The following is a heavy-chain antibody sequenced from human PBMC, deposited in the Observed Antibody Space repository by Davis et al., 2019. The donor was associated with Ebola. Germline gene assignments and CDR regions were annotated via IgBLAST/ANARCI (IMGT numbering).Heavy chain of an antibody. J-gene: IGHJ4*02. V-gene: IGHV2-26*03. CDR3: ARVRGSSSWYGYYFDY. Sequence: ETLSLTCTISGGSISNYYWTWIRQPPGKALEWLAHIFSNDEKSYSTSLKSRLTISKDTSKSQVVLTMTNMDPVDTATYYCARVRGSSSWYGYYFDYWGQGTLVTVSS. CDR1: GGSISNYYW. D-gene: IGHD6-13*01. CDR2: IFSNDEK.